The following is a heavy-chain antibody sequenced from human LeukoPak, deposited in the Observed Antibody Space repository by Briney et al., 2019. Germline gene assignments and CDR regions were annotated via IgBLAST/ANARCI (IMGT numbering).Heavy chain of an antibody. CDR1: GFTFSSYS. V-gene: IGHV3-48*01. D-gene: IGHD3-3*01. CDR2: ISSSSSTI. Sequence: GGSLRLSCAASGFTFSSYSMNWVRQAPGKGLKWVSYISSSSSTIYYADSVKGRFTISRDNAKNSLYLQMNSLRAEDTAVYYCARDLRYDFWSGYAPSDYWGQGTLVTVSS. CDR3: ARDLRYDFWSGYAPSDY. J-gene: IGHJ4*02.